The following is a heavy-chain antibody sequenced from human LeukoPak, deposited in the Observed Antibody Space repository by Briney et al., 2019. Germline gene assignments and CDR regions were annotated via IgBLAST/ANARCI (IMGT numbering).Heavy chain of an antibody. CDR3: ARDSAEVTTVVTPFDY. V-gene: IGHV1-18*01. D-gene: IGHD4-23*01. Sequence: GASVKVSCKASGYTFTSYDINWVRQATGQGLEWMGWISADKGNINYAQKLQDRVILTTDTSTSTAYMELRSLRSDDTAVYYCARDSAEVTTVVTPFDYWGQGTLVTVSS. J-gene: IGHJ4*02. CDR1: GYTFTSYD. CDR2: ISADKGNI.